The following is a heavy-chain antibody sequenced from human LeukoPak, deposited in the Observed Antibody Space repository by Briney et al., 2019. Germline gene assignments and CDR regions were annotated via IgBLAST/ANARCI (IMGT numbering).Heavy chain of an antibody. D-gene: IGHD3-10*01. Sequence: PSETLSLTCTVSGGSISSSSYYWGWIRQPPGKGLEWIGSIYYSGSTYYNPSLKSRVTISVDTSKNQFSLKLSSVTAADTAVYYRARGLTMVRVGPSPFDYWGQGTLVTVSS. V-gene: IGHV4-39*01. CDR2: IYYSGST. J-gene: IGHJ4*02. CDR1: GGSISSSSYY. CDR3: ARGLTMVRVGPSPFDY.